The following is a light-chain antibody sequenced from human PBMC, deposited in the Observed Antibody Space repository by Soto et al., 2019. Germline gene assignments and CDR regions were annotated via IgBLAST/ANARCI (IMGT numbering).Light chain of an antibody. J-gene: IGKJ4*01. Sequence: EIVSTQAAATLSLSPGERATHSCRASQSVSSYLAWYQQKPGQAPRLLIYDASNRATGIPARFSGSGSGTDFTLTISSLEPEDFAVYYCQQRSNWPAFGGGTKVDIK. CDR2: DAS. V-gene: IGKV3-11*01. CDR3: QQRSNWPA. CDR1: QSVSSY.